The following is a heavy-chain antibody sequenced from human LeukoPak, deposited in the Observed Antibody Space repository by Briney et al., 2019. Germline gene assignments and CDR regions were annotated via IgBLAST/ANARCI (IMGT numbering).Heavy chain of an antibody. CDR3: AKEQTYYYGSGSPFDY. D-gene: IGHD3-10*01. V-gene: IGHV3-23*01. Sequence: GGSLRLSCAASGFTFSSYWIHWVRQAPGKGLEWVSAISGSGGSTYYADSVKGRFTISRDNSKNTLYLQMNSLRAEDTAVYYCAKEQTYYYGSGSPFDYWGQGTLVTVSS. CDR2: ISGSGGST. CDR1: GFTFSSYW. J-gene: IGHJ4*02.